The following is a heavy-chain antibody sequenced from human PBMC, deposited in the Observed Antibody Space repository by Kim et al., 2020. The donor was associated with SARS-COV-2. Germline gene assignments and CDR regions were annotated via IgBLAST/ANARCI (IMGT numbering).Heavy chain of an antibody. CDR2: ISYDGSNK. CDR1: GFTFSSYG. CDR3: ANTGYYDSSGPDY. J-gene: IGHJ4*02. Sequence: GGSLRLSCAASGFTFSSYGMHWVRQAPGKGLEWVAVISYDGSNKYYADSVKGRFTISRDNSKNTLYLQMNSLRAEDTAVYYGANTGYYDSSGPDYWGQGTLVTVSP. D-gene: IGHD3-22*01. V-gene: IGHV3-30*18.